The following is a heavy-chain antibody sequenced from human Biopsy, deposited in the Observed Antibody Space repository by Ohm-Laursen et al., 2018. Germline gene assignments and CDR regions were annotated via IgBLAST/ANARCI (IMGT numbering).Heavy chain of an antibody. Sequence: TLSLTCAVFGNTFSDYQWSWICQPPGKGLEWIGQINQAGTTTYNPSLKSQVSISADASKYEFSLRWTSVTAADTAVYLCGNEVHGRDYWGLGAQVTGSS. CDR3: GNEVHGRDY. CDR2: INQAGTT. D-gene: IGHD2-15*01. V-gene: IGHV4-34*08. CDR1: GNTFSDYQ. J-gene: IGHJ4*02.